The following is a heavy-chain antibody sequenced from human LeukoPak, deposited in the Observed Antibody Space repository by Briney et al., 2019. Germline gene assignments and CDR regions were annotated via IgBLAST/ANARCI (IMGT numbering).Heavy chain of an antibody. D-gene: IGHD6-25*01. V-gene: IGHV4-31*03. CDR1: GGSISSGGYY. CDR3: AREVAATYYFDY. CDR2: IYYSGST. Sequence: SKTLSLTCTVSGGSISSGGYYWSWIRQHPGKGLEWIGYIYYSGSTYYNPSLKSRVTISVDTSKNQFSLKLSSVTAADTAVYYCAREVAATYYFDYWGQGTLVTVSS. J-gene: IGHJ4*02.